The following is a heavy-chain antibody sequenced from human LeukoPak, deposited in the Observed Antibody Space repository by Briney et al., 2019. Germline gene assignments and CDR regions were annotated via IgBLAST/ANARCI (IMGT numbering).Heavy chain of an antibody. CDR2: IYTGDNT. D-gene: IGHD3-10*01. CDR1: GFTVSSNY. J-gene: IGHJ4*02. CDR3: ARVQVGGYFDY. Sequence: PGGSLRLYCAASGFTVSSNYMSWVRQAPGKGLEWVSVIYTGDNTHYADSVKGRFTISRDNSKNTLYVQMNSLRAEDTAVYYCARVQVGGYFDYWGQGTLVTVSS. V-gene: IGHV3-66*01.